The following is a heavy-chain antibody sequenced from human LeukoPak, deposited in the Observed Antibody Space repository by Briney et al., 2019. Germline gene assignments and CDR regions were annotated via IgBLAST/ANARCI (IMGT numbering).Heavy chain of an antibody. V-gene: IGHV3-30-3*02. CDR2: ISYDGSNK. CDR1: GFTFSSYA. J-gene: IGHJ4*02. CDR3: AKQGSTYWYSGIDY. D-gene: IGHD1-26*01. Sequence: PGGSLRLSCAASGFTFSSYAMHWVRQAPGKGLEWVAVISYDGSNKYYADSVKGRFTISRDNSKNTLYLQMNSLRAEDTAVYYCAKQGSTYWYSGIDYWGQGTLVTVSS.